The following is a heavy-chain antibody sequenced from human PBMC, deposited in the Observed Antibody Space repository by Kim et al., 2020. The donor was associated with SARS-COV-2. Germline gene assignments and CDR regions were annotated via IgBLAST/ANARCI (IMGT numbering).Heavy chain of an antibody. CDR2: IYYSGST. CDR3: ARDGLSSSWLNY. V-gene: IGHV4-30-4*01. D-gene: IGHD6-13*01. CDR1: GGSISSGDYY. J-gene: IGHJ4*02. Sequence: SETLSLTCTVSGGSISSGDYYWSWIRQPPGKGLEWIGYIYYSGSTYYNPSLKSRVTISVDTSKNQFSLKLSSVTAADTAVYYCARDGLSSSWLNYWGQGTLVTVSS.